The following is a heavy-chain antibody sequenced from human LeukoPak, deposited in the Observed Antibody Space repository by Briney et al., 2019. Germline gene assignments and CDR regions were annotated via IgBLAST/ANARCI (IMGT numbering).Heavy chain of an antibody. J-gene: IGHJ5*02. D-gene: IGHD6-13*01. CDR1: GYTFTSYY. Sequence: ASVKVSCKASGYTFTSYYMHWVRQATGQGLEWMGWMNPNSGNTGYAQKFQGRVTITRNTSISTAYMELSSLRSEDTAVYYCARGPYSSSWYSNWFDPWGQGTLVIVSS. CDR3: ARGPYSSSWYSNWFDP. V-gene: IGHV1-8*03. CDR2: MNPNSGNT.